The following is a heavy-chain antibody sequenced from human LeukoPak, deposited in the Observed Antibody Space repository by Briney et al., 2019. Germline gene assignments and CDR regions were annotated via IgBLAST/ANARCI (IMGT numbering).Heavy chain of an antibody. CDR2: ISYDGSNK. J-gene: IGHJ4*02. CDR1: GFTFSSYA. CDR3: ARDPSSGYYYYFDY. D-gene: IGHD3-22*01. V-gene: IGHV3-30-3*01. Sequence: GGSLRLSCAASGFTFSSYAMHWVCQAPGKGLEWVAVISYDGSNKYYADSVKGRFTISRDNSKNTLYLQMNSLRAEDTAVYYCARDPSSGYYYYFDYRGQGTLVTVSS.